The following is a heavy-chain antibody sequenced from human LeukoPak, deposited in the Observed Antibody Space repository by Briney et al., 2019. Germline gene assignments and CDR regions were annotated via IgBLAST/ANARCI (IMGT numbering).Heavy chain of an antibody. CDR2: INPSGGSA. CDR1: GYTFTTYS. V-gene: IGHV1-46*01. J-gene: IGHJ6*02. CDR3: VRHNHMDV. Sequence: GASVKVSCKASGYTFTTYSMHWVRRAPGQGLEWMAIINPSGGSASYTQKFQGRVTMTRDTSTSTVYMELSSLRSEDTAVYYCVRHNHMDVWGQGTTVTVSS.